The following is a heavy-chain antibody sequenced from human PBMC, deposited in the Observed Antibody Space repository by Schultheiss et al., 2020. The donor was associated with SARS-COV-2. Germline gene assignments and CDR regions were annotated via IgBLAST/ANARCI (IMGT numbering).Heavy chain of an antibody. CDR1: GFTFSSYG. V-gene: IGHV3-23*01. Sequence: GGSLRLSCAASGFTFSSYGMHWVRQAPGKGLEWVSAISGSGGSTYYADSVKGRFTISRDNSKNTLYLQMNSLRAEDTAVYYCARDHKNPAYCTNGVCYSFDYWGQGTLVTVSS. J-gene: IGHJ4*02. CDR2: ISGSGGST. CDR3: ARDHKNPAYCTNGVCYSFDY. D-gene: IGHD2-8*01.